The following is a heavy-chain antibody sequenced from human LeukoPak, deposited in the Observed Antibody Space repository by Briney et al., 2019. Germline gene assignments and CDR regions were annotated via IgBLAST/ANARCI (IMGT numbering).Heavy chain of an antibody. V-gene: IGHV3-21*01. Sequence: GGSLRLSCAASGFTFSSYSRNWVRQAPGKGLEWVSSISSSSSYIYYADSVKGRFTISRDNAKNSLYLQMNSLRAEDTAVYYCARGPGIAVAGTVRWGQGTLVTVSS. J-gene: IGHJ4*02. D-gene: IGHD6-19*01. CDR2: ISSSSSYI. CDR3: ARGPGIAVAGTVR. CDR1: GFTFSSYS.